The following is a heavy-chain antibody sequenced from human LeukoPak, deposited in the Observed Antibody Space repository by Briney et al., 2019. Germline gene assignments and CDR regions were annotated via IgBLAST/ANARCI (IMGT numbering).Heavy chain of an antibody. CDR1: GYSISSSYY. V-gene: IGHV4-38-2*02. D-gene: IGHD2-2*01. Sequence: SETLSLTCTVSGYSISSSYYWGWIRQPPGKGLEWIGSIYHSGSTYYSPSLKSRVTISVDTSKNQFSLKLSSVTAADTAVYYCARDESAAGFDYWGQGTLVTVSS. CDR2: IYHSGST. CDR3: ARDESAAGFDY. J-gene: IGHJ4*02.